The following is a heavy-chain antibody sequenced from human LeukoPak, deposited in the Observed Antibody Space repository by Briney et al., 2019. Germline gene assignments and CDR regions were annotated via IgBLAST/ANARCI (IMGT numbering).Heavy chain of an antibody. D-gene: IGHD2/OR15-2a*01. CDR3: ARDFYGDDGHHPFDY. V-gene: IGHV4-4*07. J-gene: IGHJ4*02. CDR1: GGSISNYY. CDR2: IYASGST. Sequence: PPETLSLTCSVSGGSISNYYWNWIRQPAGKGLEWIGRIYASGSTNYNPSLKSRVTISMDKSRNHFSLNLKSVTAADTGFYYCARDFYGDDGHHPFDYWGQGIQVTVSS.